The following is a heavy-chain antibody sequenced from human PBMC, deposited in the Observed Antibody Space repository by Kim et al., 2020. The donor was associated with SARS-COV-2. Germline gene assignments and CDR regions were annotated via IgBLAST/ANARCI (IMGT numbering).Heavy chain of an antibody. Sequence: SETLSLTCAVSGGSISSSNWWSWVRQPPGKGLEWIGEIYHSGSTNYNPSLKSRVTISVDKSKNQFSLKLSSVTAADTAVYYCASVTSFDRFLEWFGYYYYGMDVWGQGTTVTVSS. CDR3: ASVTSFDRFLEWFGYYYYGMDV. D-gene: IGHD3-3*01. CDR1: GGSISSSNW. J-gene: IGHJ6*02. CDR2: IYHSGST. V-gene: IGHV4-4*02.